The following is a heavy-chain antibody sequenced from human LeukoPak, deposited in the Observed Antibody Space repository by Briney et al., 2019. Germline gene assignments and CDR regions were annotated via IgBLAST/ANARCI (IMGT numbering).Heavy chain of an antibody. CDR2: IIPIFGTK. J-gene: IGHJ6*04. V-gene: IGHV1-69*13. D-gene: IGHD3-3*01. CDR3: GRSGSYDVLSGYYMYGMDV. Sequence: SVKVSCKVSGGTLSRYGISWVRQAPGQGLEWMGRIIPIFGTKNYAQKFQGRVTITADESTSTVYMELSSLRSADTAIYYCGRSGSYDVLSGYYMYGMDVWGKGTTVIVSS. CDR1: GGTLSRYG.